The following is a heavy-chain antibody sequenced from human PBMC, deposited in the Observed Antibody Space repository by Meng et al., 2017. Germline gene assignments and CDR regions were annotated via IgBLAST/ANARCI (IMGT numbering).Heavy chain of an antibody. D-gene: IGHD5-12*01. CDR2: INHSGST. Sequence: SETLSLTCAVYGGSFSGYYWSWIRQPPGKGLEWIGEINHSGSTNYNPSLKRRVTISVDTSKNQFSLKLSSVTAADTAVYYCARVPYRGYDPEAFDIWGQGTMVTVSS. J-gene: IGHJ3*02. CDR1: GGSFSGYY. V-gene: IGHV4-34*01. CDR3: ARVPYRGYDPEAFDI.